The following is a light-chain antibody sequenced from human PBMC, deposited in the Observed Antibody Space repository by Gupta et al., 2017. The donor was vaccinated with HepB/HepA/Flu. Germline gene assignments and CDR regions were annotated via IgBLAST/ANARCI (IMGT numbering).Light chain of an antibody. J-gene: IGKJ2*01. CDR1: HPLSSN. V-gene: IGKV3-15*01. CDR2: GAS. CDR3: QQYNNWPRYT. Sequence: EIVMTQSPATLSVSPGETATLSCSASHPLSSNLAWYQQKPGQAPRLLIYGASTRATGIPARFSGSGSGTEFTLTISSLQSEDFAVYYGQQYNNWPRYTFGQGTKLEIK.